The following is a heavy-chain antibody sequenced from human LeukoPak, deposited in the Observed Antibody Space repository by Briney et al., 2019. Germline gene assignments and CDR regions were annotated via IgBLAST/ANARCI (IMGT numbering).Heavy chain of an antibody. V-gene: IGHV1-2*02. CDR3: ARAGGYYGRISCPYYFDY. Sequence: GASVKVSCKASGYTFTGYYMHWVRQAPGQGLEWMGWINPNSGGTNYAQKFQGRVTMTRDTSISTAYMELSRLRSEDTAVYYCARAGGYYGRISCPYYFDYWGQGSLVAVSS. CDR1: GYTFTGYY. J-gene: IGHJ4*02. D-gene: IGHD2-15*01. CDR2: INPNSGGT.